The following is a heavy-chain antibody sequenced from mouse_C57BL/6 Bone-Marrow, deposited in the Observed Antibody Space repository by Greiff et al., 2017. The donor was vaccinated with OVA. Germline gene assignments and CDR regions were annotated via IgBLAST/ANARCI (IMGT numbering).Heavy chain of an antibody. Sequence: EVQGVESGGGLVKPGGSLKLSCAASGFTFSSYAMSWVRQTPEKRLEWVATISDGGSYTYYPDNVKGRFTISRDNAKTNLYLQMSHLKSEDTAMYYCAREKDRAMDYWGQGTSVTVSS. J-gene: IGHJ4*01. V-gene: IGHV5-4*01. CDR1: GFTFSSYA. CDR2: ISDGGSYT. CDR3: AREKDRAMDY.